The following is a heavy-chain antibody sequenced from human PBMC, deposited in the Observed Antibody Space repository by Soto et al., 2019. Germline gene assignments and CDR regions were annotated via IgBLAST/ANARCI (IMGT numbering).Heavy chain of an antibody. V-gene: IGHV4-34*01. CDR3: ARLAYQYSSSWYEYYYYYYMDV. CDR1: GGSFSGYY. CDR2: INHSGST. Sequence: SETLSLTCAVYGGSFSGYYWSWIRQPPGKGLEWIGEINHSGSTNYNPSLKSRVTISVDTSKNQFSLKLSSVTAADTAVYYCARLAYQYSSSWYEYYYYYYMDVWGKGTTVTVSS. D-gene: IGHD6-13*01. J-gene: IGHJ6*03.